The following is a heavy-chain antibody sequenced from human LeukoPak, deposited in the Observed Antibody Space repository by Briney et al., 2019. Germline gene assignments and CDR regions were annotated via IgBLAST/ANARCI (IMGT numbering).Heavy chain of an antibody. CDR1: GGSFSGYY. CDR3: ARSGYSYGYAPFDY. J-gene: IGHJ4*02. CDR2: INHSGST. Sequence: SETLSLTCAVYGGSFSGYYWSWIRQPPGKGLEWIGEINHSGSTNYNPSLKSRVTTSVDTSKNQFSLKLSSVTAADTAVYYCARSGYSYGYAPFDYWGQGTLVTVSS. V-gene: IGHV4-34*01. D-gene: IGHD5-18*01.